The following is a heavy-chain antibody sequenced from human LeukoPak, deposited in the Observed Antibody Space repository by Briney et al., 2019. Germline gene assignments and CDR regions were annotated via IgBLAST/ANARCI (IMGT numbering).Heavy chain of an antibody. J-gene: IGHJ4*02. CDR1: GYTFTNYA. Sequence: ASVKVSCKASGYTFTNYAISWVRQAPGQGLEWMGWINPNSGGTNYAQKFQGRVTMTRDTSISTAYMELSRLRSDDTAVYYCARDLGVPSFDYWGQGTLVTVSS. CDR2: INPNSGGT. CDR3: ARDLGVPSFDY. V-gene: IGHV1-2*02. D-gene: IGHD3-16*01.